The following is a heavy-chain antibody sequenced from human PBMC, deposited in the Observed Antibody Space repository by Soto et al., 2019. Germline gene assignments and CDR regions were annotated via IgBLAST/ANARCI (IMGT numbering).Heavy chain of an antibody. CDR2: IIPIQGRA. J-gene: IGHJ6*03. Sequence: QVQLVQSGAEVKKPGSSVKVSCEASGGSFISYTFTWVRQAPGQGLEWMGRIIPIQGRANYALKLQDRVTITADRSTKTVYMELRSLRPEDTAVYYCAKSLLFVDHAYMYVWGKGTTVTVSS. CDR1: GGSFISYT. CDR3: AKSLLFVDHAYMYV. V-gene: IGHV1-69*02. D-gene: IGHD2-21*01.